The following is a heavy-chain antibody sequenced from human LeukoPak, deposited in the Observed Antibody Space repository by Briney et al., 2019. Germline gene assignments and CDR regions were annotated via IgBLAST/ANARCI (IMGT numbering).Heavy chain of an antibody. Sequence: PGGSLRLSCAASGFTFSSYSMNWVRQAPGKGLEWVSSISSSSSYIYYADSVKGRFTISRDNAKNSLYLQMNSLRAEDTAVYYCARDIFSHSDAFDIWGQGTMVTVSS. J-gene: IGHJ3*02. V-gene: IGHV3-21*01. CDR1: GFTFSSYS. D-gene: IGHD3-9*01. CDR3: ARDIFSHSDAFDI. CDR2: ISSSSSYI.